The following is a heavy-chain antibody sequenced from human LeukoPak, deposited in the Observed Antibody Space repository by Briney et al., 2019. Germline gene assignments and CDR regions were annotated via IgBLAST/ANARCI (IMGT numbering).Heavy chain of an antibody. Sequence: PGGSLRLSCAASGFTFSSYAMHWVRQAPGKGLEWVAVISYDGSNKYYADSVKGRFTISRDNSKNTLYLQMNSLRAEDTAVYYCHGGDSNYDPLGDYCGQGTLVTVSS. CDR1: GFTFSSYA. CDR2: ISYDGSNK. J-gene: IGHJ4*02. V-gene: IGHV3-30*04. CDR3: HGGDSNYDPLGDY. D-gene: IGHD4-11*01.